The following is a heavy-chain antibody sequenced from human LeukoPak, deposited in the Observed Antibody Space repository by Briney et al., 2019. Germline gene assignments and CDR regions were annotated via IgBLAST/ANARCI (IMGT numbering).Heavy chain of an antibody. D-gene: IGHD1-26*01. CDR1: GFTFSSYG. J-gene: IGHJ3*02. Sequence: GGSLRLSCAASGFTFSSYGMHWVRQAPGKGLEWVAFIRYDGSNKYYADSVKGRFTISRDNSKNTLYLQMNSLRAEDTAVYYCASTYSGSAYGAFDIWGQGTMVTVSS. CDR2: IRYDGSNK. CDR3: ASTYSGSAYGAFDI. V-gene: IGHV3-30*02.